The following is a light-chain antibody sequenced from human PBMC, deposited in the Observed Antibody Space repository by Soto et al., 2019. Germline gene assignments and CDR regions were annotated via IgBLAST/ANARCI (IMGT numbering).Light chain of an antibody. V-gene: IGKV3-20*01. Sequence: EFVLTQSPGTLSLSPGERATLSCRASQSVSSSFLAWYQQKPGQAPRLLIYGASSRATGIPDRFSGSGSGTDFTLTISRLEPEDFAVYYCQHYGSSPLSTFGQGTRLEIK. CDR1: QSVSSSF. CDR3: QHYGSSPLST. CDR2: GAS. J-gene: IGKJ5*01.